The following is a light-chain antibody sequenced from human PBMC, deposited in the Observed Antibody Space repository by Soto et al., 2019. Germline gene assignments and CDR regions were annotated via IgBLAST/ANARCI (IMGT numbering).Light chain of an antibody. CDR1: SSNIGRNY. J-gene: IGLJ2*01. CDR3: GTWDSSLSDAVV. V-gene: IGLV1-51*01. Sequence: QSVLTQPPSVSAAPGQKVTISCSGTSSNIGRNYVAWYQQLPGTAPKLLIYDNDKRPSGIPDRFSGSKSGTSATLGITGLQPGDEADYYCGTWDSSLSDAVVFGEGTQLTVL. CDR2: DND.